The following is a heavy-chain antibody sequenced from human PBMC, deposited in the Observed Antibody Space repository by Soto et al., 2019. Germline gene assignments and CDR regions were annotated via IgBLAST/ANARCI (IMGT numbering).Heavy chain of an antibody. D-gene: IGHD5-18*01. Sequence: PSETLSLTCTISVGSISIGGYSWSWIRQPPGKGLEWIGYIYYSGSTYYNPSLKSRVTISVDTSKNQFSLKLSSVTAADTAVYYCARGTAMGTAFDYWGKGTLVTVSS. V-gene: IGHV4-30-4*08. J-gene: IGHJ4*02. CDR1: VGSISIGGYS. CDR3: ARGTAMGTAFDY. CDR2: IYYSGST.